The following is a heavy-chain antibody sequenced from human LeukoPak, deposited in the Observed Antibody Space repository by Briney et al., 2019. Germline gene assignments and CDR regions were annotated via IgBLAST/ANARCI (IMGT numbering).Heavy chain of an antibody. CDR1: GYTFTSYD. D-gene: IGHD7-27*01. CDR3: ARGLGPPPDY. Sequence: GASVKVSCKASGYTFTSYDINWVRQATGQGREWMGWINPNRGNTGYAQKFQGRVTMTRTTSISTAYLELSSLRSEDTAVYYCARGLGPPPDYWGQGTLVTVSS. CDR2: INPNRGNT. J-gene: IGHJ4*02. V-gene: IGHV1-8*01.